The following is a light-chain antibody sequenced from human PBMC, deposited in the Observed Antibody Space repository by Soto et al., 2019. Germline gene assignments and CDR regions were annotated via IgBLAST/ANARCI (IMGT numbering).Light chain of an antibody. J-gene: IGLJ3*02. CDR2: EVK. V-gene: IGLV2-14*01. CDR1: SSDVGGYNY. CDR3: SSFTGISTQV. Sequence: QSALTQPASVSGSPGQLITISCTGTSSDVGGYNYVSWYQQHPGKVPKLIIYEVKNRPSGVSSRFSGSKSGNTASLTISGLQPEDEADYYCSSFTGISTQVFGGGTKLTVL.